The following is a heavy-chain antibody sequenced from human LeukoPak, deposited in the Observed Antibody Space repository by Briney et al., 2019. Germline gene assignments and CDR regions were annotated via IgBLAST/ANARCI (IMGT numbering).Heavy chain of an antibody. J-gene: IGHJ4*02. CDR1: GYTFTSYG. CDR3: ARVDGSGSYYPYYFDY. Sequence: GASVKVSCKASGYTFTSYGISWVRQAPGQGLEWMGWISAYNGNTNYAQKLQGRVTMTTDTSTSTAYMELRSLRSDDTAVYYCARVDGSGSYYPYYFDYWGQGTLVTVSP. D-gene: IGHD3-10*01. CDR2: ISAYNGNT. V-gene: IGHV1-18*04.